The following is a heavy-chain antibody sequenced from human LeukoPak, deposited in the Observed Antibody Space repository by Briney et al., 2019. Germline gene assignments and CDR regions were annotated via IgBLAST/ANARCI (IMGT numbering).Heavy chain of an antibody. V-gene: IGHV3-33*01. CDR3: ARACNDYDSNGFSLLHC. J-gene: IGHJ4*02. CDR2: IWYDGSNI. D-gene: IGHD3-22*01. Sequence: TSLRLSCAASGVSFSSHAMHWVRQAPGKGLEWVAVIWYDGSNIYYADSVKGRFTISRANSKTTLYLQMNSLTAQDTALYYFARACNDYDSNGFSLLHCWGQGSLVSVSS. CDR1: GVSFSSHA.